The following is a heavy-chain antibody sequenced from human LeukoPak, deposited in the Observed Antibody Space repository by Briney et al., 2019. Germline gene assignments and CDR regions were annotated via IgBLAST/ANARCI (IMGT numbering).Heavy chain of an antibody. CDR1: GYTFTSYG. J-gene: IGHJ6*02. CDR3: ARDRRAMVRGVPYYYYYGMDV. CDR2: INTNTGNP. V-gene: IGHV7-4-1*02. Sequence: GASVKVSCKASGYTFTSYGISWVRQAPGQGLEWMGWINTNTGNPTYAQGFTGRFVFSLDTSVSTAYLQISSLKAEDTAVYYCARDRRAMVRGVPYYYYYGMDVWGQGTTVTVSS. D-gene: IGHD3-10*01.